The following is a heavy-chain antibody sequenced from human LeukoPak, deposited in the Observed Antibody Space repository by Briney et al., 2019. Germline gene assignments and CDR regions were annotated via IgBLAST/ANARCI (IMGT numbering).Heavy chain of an antibody. D-gene: IGHD3-16*01. CDR1: GFTFSSYG. V-gene: IGHV3-30*02. J-gene: IGHJ6*03. CDR2: IWYGGSNK. Sequence: PGGSLRLSCAASGFTFSSYGMHWVRQAPGKGLEWVAVIWYGGSNKYYADSVKGRFTISRDNSKNTLYLQMNSLRAEDTAVYYCAKDQGQGDYYYMDVWGKGTTVTVSS. CDR3: AKDQGQGDYYYMDV.